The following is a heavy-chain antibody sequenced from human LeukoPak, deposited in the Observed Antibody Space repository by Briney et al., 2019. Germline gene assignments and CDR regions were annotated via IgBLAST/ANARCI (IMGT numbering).Heavy chain of an antibody. D-gene: IGHD3-22*01. Sequence: ASVKVSCKASGYIFTGYYMHWVRQAPGQGLEWMGWINPNSGDTNYAQKFQGRVTMTRDTSISTAYMELSRLRSDDTAVYYCASCYYDSSGYYQFDPWGQGTLVTVSS. CDR1: GYIFTGYY. CDR2: INPNSGDT. CDR3: ASCYYDSSGYYQFDP. J-gene: IGHJ5*02. V-gene: IGHV1-2*02.